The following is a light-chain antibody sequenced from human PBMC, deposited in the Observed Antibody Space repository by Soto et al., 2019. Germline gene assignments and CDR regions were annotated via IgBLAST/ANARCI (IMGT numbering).Light chain of an antibody. CDR3: LQGTHFPPWT. J-gene: IGKJ1*01. CDR1: QSLVSSDGDVY. CDR2: KVS. V-gene: IGKV2-30*01. Sequence: DVVMTQSPLSLPVTLGQPASISCRSSQSLVSSDGDVYLNWFHQRPGQSPRRLIYKVSDRDSGVPDRFSGSGSGTNFTLTINTVEAEDIGVYYCLQGTHFPPWTFGQGTKVEIK.